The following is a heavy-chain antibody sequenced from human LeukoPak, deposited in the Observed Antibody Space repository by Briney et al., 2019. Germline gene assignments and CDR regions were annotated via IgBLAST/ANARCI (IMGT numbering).Heavy chain of an antibody. Sequence: ASVKVSCKASGYTLTNYYMHWVRQAPGQGLEWMGLINPTGSSTNYAQKFRGRVTMTRDTSTSTVYMELSSLRSKDTAVYYCAREESGGYFDYWGQGTLVTVSS. CDR2: INPTGSST. D-gene: IGHD2-8*02. CDR1: GYTLTNYY. J-gene: IGHJ4*02. CDR3: AREESGGYFDY. V-gene: IGHV1-46*01.